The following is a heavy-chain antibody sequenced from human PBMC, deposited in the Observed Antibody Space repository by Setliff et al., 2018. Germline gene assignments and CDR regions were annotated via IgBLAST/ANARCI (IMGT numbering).Heavy chain of an antibody. D-gene: IGHD2-21*01. V-gene: IGHV1-2*02. CDR3: ARGGGSYRAGNSRPTYWFDP. Sequence: ASVKVSCKTSGYPFIEHYVNWVRQAPGQGLEWMGWIRPNGGGTHYAQKFQGRVTMTRDTANSTVYMDPSSLTSDDTAIYYCARGGGSYRAGNSRPTYWFDPWGQGTLVTVSS. CDR1: GYPFIEHY. J-gene: IGHJ5*02. CDR2: IRPNGGGT.